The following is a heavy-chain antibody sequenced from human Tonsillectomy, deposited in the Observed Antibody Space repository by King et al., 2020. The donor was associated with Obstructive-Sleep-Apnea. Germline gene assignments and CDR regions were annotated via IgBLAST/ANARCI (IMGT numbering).Heavy chain of an antibody. J-gene: IGHJ4*02. V-gene: IGHV4-39*07. CDR1: GGSISSSSYY. Sequence: PLQESGPGLVKPSENLSLTCTVSGGSISSSSYYWGWIRQPPGKGLEWIGNIYYSGSTYYTPSLKSRVTISVDTSKNQFSLKLTSVTAADTAVYYCARHTGSGWYYYWGQGTLVTVS. D-gene: IGHD6-19*01. CDR3: ARHTGSGWYYY. CDR2: IYYSGST.